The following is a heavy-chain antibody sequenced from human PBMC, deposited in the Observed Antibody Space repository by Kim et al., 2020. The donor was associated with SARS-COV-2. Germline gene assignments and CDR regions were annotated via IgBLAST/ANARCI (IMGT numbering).Heavy chain of an antibody. V-gene: IGHV1-3*01. J-gene: IGHJ6*02. CDR3: ARELGRYYYYGMDV. D-gene: IGHD3-3*01. Sequence: SQKCKGRVTITRDTSASTAYMELSSLRSEDTAVYYCARELGRYYYYGMDVWGQGTTVTVSS.